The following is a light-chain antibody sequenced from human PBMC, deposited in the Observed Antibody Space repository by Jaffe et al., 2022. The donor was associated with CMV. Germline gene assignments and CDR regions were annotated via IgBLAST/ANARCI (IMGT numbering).Light chain of an antibody. CDR1: SSNIGAGYD. Sequence: QSVLTQPPSVSGAPGQRVTISCTGSSSNIGAGYDVHWYQQLPGTAPKLLIYGNNNRASGVPDRFSGSKSGTSASLAVTGLQAEDEADYYCQSYDSSLSGVVFGGGTKLTV. CDR3: QSYDSSLSGVV. J-gene: IGLJ2*01. V-gene: IGLV1-40*01. CDR2: GNN.